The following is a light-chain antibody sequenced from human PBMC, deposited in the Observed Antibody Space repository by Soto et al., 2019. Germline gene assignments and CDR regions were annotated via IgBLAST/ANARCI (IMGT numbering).Light chain of an antibody. J-gene: IGKJ1*01. CDR3: QQYGNSHRT. CDR1: QSISSSY. CDR2: GAS. V-gene: IGKV3-20*01. Sequence: EIVLTQSPGTLSLSPGERATLSCRASQSISSSYLAWYQQKPGQAPRLLIYGASSRATGIPDRFSGSGSGTDCTLTISRLEPEDFAAYYCQQYGNSHRTFGQGTKVEIK.